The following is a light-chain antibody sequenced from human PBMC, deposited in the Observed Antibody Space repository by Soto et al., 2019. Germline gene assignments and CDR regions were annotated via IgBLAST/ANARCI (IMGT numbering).Light chain of an antibody. CDR1: SSDVGGSRY. CDR2: EVS. V-gene: IGLV2-14*01. CDR3: SSYTSTNTVL. Sequence: QSALTQPASASGSPGQSITISCSGTSSDVGGSRYVSWYQQHPGRAPKLMIYEVSNRPSGVSNRFSGSKSAFTASLTISGLQTEDEADYYCSSYTSTNTVLFGGGTKLTVL. J-gene: IGLJ2*01.